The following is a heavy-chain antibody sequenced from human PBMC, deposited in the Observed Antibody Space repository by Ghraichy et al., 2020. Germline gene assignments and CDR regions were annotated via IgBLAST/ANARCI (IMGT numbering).Heavy chain of an antibody. CDR3: ARDLPEGFGGTRFDP. CDR2: IKQDGSER. J-gene: IGHJ5*02. Sequence: GESLNISCAASGFTFSSCWMSWVRQAPGKGPEWVANIKQDGSERYYVDSVKGRFTISRDNAKNLLYLQMNSLRAEDTAVYYCARDLPEGFGGTRFDPWGQGTLVTVSS. CDR1: GFTFSSCW. D-gene: IGHD3-3*01. V-gene: IGHV3-7*03.